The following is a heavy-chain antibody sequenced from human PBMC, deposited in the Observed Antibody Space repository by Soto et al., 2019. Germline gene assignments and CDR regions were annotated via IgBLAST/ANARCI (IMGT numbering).Heavy chain of an antibody. V-gene: IGHV4-61*01. CDR2: IYYSGST. CDR1: GGSVSSGSYY. D-gene: IGHD2-2*01. CDR3: ARGLKRYCSSTSCYAVAEYFQH. J-gene: IGHJ1*01. Sequence: PSETLPLTCTVSGGSVSSGSYYWSWIRQPPGKGLEWIGYIYYSGSTNYNPSLKSRVTISVDTSKNQFSLKLSSVTAADTAVYYCARGLKRYCSSTSCYAVAEYFQHWGQGTLVTVSS.